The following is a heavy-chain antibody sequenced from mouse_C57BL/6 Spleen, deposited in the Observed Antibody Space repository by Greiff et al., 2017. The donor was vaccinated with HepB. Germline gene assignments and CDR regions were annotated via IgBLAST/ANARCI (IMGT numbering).Heavy chain of an antibody. Sequence: QVQLQQPGPELVKPGASVKLSCKASGYTFTSYWMHWVKQRPGQGLEWIGNINPSNGGTNYNEKFKSKATLTVDKSSSTAYMQLSSLTSEDSAGYDGARSGLGSAMDCWGQGTSVTVSS. CDR3: ARSGLGSAMDC. D-gene: IGHD4-1*01. V-gene: IGHV1-53*01. J-gene: IGHJ4*01. CDR1: GYTFTSYW. CDR2: INPSNGGT.